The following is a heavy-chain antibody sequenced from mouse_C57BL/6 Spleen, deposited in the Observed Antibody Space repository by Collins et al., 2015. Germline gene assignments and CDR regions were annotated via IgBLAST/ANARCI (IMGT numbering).Heavy chain of an antibody. J-gene: IGHJ3*01. V-gene: IGHV1-18*01. CDR3: ASLYSNYGGFFAY. D-gene: IGHD2-5*01. CDR1: GYTFTDYN. Sequence: EVQLQQSGPELVKPGASVKIPCKASGYTFTDYNMDWVKQSHGKSLEWIGNINPKNGGSIYNQKFKGKATLTVDKSSSTAYMQLSSLTTEDSAIYYCASLYSNYGGFFAYWGQGTLVTVSA. CDR2: INPKNGGS.